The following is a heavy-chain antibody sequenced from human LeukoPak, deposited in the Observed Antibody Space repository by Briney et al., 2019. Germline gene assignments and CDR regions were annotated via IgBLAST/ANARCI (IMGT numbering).Heavy chain of an antibody. D-gene: IGHD2-2*01. V-gene: IGHV5-51*01. CDR1: GYSFTSYW. CDR2: IYPGDSDT. CDR3: ARAGYCSSTSCYDWFDY. J-gene: IGHJ4*02. Sequence: GESLKISCKGSGYSFTSYWIGWVRQMPGKGLEWMGIIYPGDSDTRYSPSFQDQVTISADKSISTAYLQGSSLKASDTAMYYCARAGYCSSTSCYDWFDYWGQGTLVTVSS.